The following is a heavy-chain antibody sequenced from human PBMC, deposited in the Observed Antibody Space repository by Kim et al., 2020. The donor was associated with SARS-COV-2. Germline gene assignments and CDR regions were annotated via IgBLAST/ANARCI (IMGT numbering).Heavy chain of an antibody. J-gene: IGHJ6*02. CDR3: VGYCSSTSCYDGYYGMDV. CDR2: ISWNSGSI. CDR1: GFTFDDYA. D-gene: IGHD2-2*01. V-gene: IGHV3-9*01. Sequence: GGSLRLSCAASGFTFDDYAMHWVRQAPGKGLEWVSGISWNSGSIGYADSVKGRFTISRDNAKNSLYLQMNSLRAEDTALYYCVGYCSSTSCYDGYYGMDVWGQGTTVTVSS.